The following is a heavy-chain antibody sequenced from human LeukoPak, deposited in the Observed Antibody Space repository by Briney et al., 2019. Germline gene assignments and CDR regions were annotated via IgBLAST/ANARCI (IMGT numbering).Heavy chain of an antibody. CDR1: GFTFSSYS. CDR2: MSSIGTI. D-gene: IGHD6-13*01. J-gene: IGHJ5*02. V-gene: IGHV3-48*01. Sequence: SGGSLRLSCTASGFTFSSYSMNWARQAPGKGLEWVSYMSSIGTIYYADSVKGRFTISRDNAKNSLSLQMNSLRAEDTAVYYCARVAENAWGQGTLVTVSS. CDR3: ARVAENA.